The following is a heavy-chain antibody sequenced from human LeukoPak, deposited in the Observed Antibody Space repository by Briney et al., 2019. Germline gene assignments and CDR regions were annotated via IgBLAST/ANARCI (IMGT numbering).Heavy chain of an antibody. V-gene: IGHV3-30*02. CDR3: AKDRPRCSTTTCYSYFDY. D-gene: IGHD2-2*01. CDR2: IRYDGSNE. J-gene: IGHJ4*02. CDR1: GFTFSSYG. Sequence: GGSLRLSCAASGFTFSSYGIHWVRQAPGKGLEWVAFIRYDGSNENYADSVKGRFTTSRDDSKNTVSLQMNSLRAEDTAVYYCAKDRPRCSTTTCYSYFDYWGQGTLVTVSS.